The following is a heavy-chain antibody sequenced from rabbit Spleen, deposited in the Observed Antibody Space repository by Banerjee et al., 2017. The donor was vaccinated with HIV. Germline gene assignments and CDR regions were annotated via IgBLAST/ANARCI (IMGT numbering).Heavy chain of an antibody. Sequence: QSLEESGGDLVKPGASLTLTCTASGFSFSGHYDMCWVRQTPGKGLEWIGCMYAGSTGSTYYASWAKGRFTISKASSTTVTLQMTSLTAADTATYFCARGDFCFSLWGQGTLVTVS. CDR2: MYAGSTGST. CDR1: GFSFSGHYD. J-gene: IGHJ3*01. D-gene: IGHD2-1*01. CDR3: ARGDFCFSL. V-gene: IGHV1S40*01.